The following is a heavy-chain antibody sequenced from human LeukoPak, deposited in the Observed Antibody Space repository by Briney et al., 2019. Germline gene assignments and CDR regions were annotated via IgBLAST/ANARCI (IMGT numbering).Heavy chain of an antibody. CDR2: ISGSGGST. J-gene: IGHJ6*02. V-gene: IGHV3-23*01. CDR3: ATSQQQLDPYYYYYGMDV. D-gene: IGHD6-13*01. CDR1: GFTFSSYA. Sequence: PGGSLRLSCAASGFTFSSYAMSWVRQAPGKGLEWVSAISGSGGSTYYADSVKGRFTISRDNSKNTLYLQMNSLRAEDMAVYYCATSQQQLDPYYYYYGMDVWGQGTTVTVSS.